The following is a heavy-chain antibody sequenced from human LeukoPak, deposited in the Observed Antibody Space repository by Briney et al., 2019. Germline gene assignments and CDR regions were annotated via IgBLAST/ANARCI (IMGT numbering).Heavy chain of an antibody. CDR3: ARDSGSSPTFDY. D-gene: IGHD1-26*01. CDR2: IYYTGNT. Sequence: SGTLSLTCTVSGGSISNSFWSWIRQPPGKGLEWIAYIYYTGNTKYNPSLKSRVTISVDTSKNQLSLRLSSVTAADTAVYYCARDSGSSPTFDYWGQGTLVTVSS. J-gene: IGHJ4*02. CDR1: GGSISNSF. V-gene: IGHV4-59*01.